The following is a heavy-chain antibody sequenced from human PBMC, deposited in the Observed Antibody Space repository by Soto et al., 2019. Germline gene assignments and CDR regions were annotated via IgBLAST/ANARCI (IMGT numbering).Heavy chain of an antibody. CDR1: GFTFNTYD. D-gene: IGHD3-16*01. V-gene: IGHV3-21*01. CDR2: ITTSSAYI. Sequence: EVQLVESGGGLVKPGGSLRLSCAASGFTFNTYDMNWVRQAPGKGLEWVSSITTSSAYIYYADSLKGRITISRDNAKNSLFLQMNSLRAEHTAVYYCVRSVTARLPSHRCIDTWCQGPLLTVSS. J-gene: IGHJ5*02. CDR3: VRSVTARLPSHRCIDT.